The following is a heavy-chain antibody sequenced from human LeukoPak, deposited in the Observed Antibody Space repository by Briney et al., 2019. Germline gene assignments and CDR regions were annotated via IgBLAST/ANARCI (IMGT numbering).Heavy chain of an antibody. Sequence: GASVKVSCKASGDTFSSYAISWVRQAPGQGLEWMGGIIPIFGTANYAQKFQGRVTITADKSTSTAYMELSSLRSEDTAVYYCARQVVPAGYYYYYGMDVWGKGTTVTVSS. V-gene: IGHV1-69*06. CDR1: GDTFSSYA. J-gene: IGHJ6*04. CDR3: ARQVVPAGYYYYYGMDV. CDR2: IIPIFGTA. D-gene: IGHD2-2*01.